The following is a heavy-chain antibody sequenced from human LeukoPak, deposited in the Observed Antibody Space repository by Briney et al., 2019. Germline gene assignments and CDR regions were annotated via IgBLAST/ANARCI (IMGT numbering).Heavy chain of an antibody. CDR2: IKSDGSST. Sequence: GGSLRLSCAASGFTLSTYWMHWVRHAPGKGLVWVSRIKSDGSSTYYADSVKGRFTISRDNAKNTLYLHMNSLRAEDTAVYYCARQQLYAFDIWGQGTMVTVSS. CDR3: ARQQLYAFDI. D-gene: IGHD1-1*01. V-gene: IGHV3-74*01. J-gene: IGHJ3*02. CDR1: GFTLSTYW.